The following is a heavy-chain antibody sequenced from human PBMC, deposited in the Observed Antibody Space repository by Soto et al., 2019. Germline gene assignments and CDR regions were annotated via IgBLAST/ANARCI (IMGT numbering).Heavy chain of an antibody. CDR1: GYTFTGYY. CDR2: INPNSGGI. D-gene: IGHD2-2*01. J-gene: IGHJ4*02. CDR3: ARAPLGYCGGTTCFDLAY. Sequence: ASVKVSCKASGYTFTGYYIHWLRQAPGQGLEWMGWINPNSGGINYAQKFQGWVTMTRDTSISTAYMELSRLRSDDTAVYYCARAPLGYCGGTTCFDLAYWGQGTLVTGSS. V-gene: IGHV1-2*04.